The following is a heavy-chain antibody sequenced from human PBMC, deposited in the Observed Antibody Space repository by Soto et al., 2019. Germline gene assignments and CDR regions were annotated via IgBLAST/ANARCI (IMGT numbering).Heavy chain of an antibody. CDR3: ARTYYDQPARSYYYGMDV. D-gene: IGHD1-26*01. Sequence: SQILCLRSTVSGGSVSSGSYYWIWIRKPPGKGLEWIGYIYYSGSTNYNPSLKSRVTISVDTSKNQFSLKLSSVTAADTAVYYCARTYYDQPARSYYYGMDVWGQGTTVTVSS. CDR2: IYYSGST. J-gene: IGHJ6*02. CDR1: GGSVSSGSYY. V-gene: IGHV4-61*01.